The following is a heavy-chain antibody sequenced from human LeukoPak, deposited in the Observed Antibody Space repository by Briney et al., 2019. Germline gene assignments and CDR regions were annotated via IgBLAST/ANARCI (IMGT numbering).Heavy chain of an antibody. Sequence: ASVKVSCKASGGTLNTHIFTWVRQAPGQGLEWMGKITPIIDSSKYAQKFQGRLTITADKSTGTVYMELSSLRSEGTAVYYCARVNLRGSQYNWFDPWGQGTLVTVSS. CDR2: ITPIIDSS. CDR1: GGTLNTHI. CDR3: ARVNLRGSQYNWFDP. J-gene: IGHJ5*02. D-gene: IGHD1-26*01. V-gene: IGHV1-69*08.